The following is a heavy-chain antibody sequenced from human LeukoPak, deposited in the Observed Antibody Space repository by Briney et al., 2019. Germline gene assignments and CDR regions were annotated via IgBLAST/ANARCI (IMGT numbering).Heavy chain of an antibody. CDR1: GGSISSSNW. Sequence: SGTLSLTCAVSGGSISSSNWWSWGRQPPGKGLEWIGEIYHSGSTNYNPSLKSRVTISVDKSKNQFSLKLSSVTAADTAVYYCARGIRDNTWWYFDLWGRGTLVTVSS. D-gene: IGHD1-1*01. CDR2: IYHSGST. V-gene: IGHV4-4*02. CDR3: ARGIRDNTWWYFDL. J-gene: IGHJ2*01.